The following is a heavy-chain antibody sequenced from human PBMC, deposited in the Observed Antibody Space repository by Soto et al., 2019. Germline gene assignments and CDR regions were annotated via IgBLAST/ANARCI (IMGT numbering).Heavy chain of an antibody. D-gene: IGHD4-17*01. V-gene: IGHV4-59*01. Sequence: SETLSLTCTVSGDSISSYYWSWIRQPPGKGLEWIGYIFYSGSTKYNPSLKSRVTISVDTSKNQFSLKLSSVTAAGTAVYYCARSYGDYVDYWGQGTLVTVSS. CDR1: GDSISSYY. J-gene: IGHJ4*02. CDR3: ARSYGDYVDY. CDR2: IFYSGST.